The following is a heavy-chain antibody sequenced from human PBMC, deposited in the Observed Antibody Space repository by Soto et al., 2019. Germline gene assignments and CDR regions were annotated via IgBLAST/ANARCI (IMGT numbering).Heavy chain of an antibody. CDR2: ISYDGSNK. D-gene: IGHD1-26*01. Sequence: QVQLVESGGGVVQPGRSLRLSCAASGFTFSSYAMHWVRQAPGKGLEWVAVISYDGSNKYYADSVKGRFTISRDNSKNTLYLQMNSLRAEDQAVYYCARGESRVGASRDPARHLDYWGQGTLVTVSS. CDR3: ARGESRVGASRDPARHLDY. V-gene: IGHV3-30-3*01. CDR1: GFTFSSYA. J-gene: IGHJ4*02.